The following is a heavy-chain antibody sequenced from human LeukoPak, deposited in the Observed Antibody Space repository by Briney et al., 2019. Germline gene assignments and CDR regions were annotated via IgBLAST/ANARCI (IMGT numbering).Heavy chain of an antibody. J-gene: IGHJ4*02. D-gene: IGHD4-17*01. CDR2: ISAYNGNT. Sequence: GASVKVSCKASGYTFTSYGISWVRQAPGQGLERMGWISAYNGNTNYAQKLQGRVTMTRNTSISTAYMELSSLRSEDTAVYYCARGTNYGDSPGYWGQGTLVTVSS. CDR3: ARGTNYGDSPGY. CDR1: GYTFTSYG. V-gene: IGHV1-18*01.